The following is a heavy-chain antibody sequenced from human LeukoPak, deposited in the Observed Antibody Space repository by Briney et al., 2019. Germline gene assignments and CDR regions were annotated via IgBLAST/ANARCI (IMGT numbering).Heavy chain of an antibody. J-gene: IGHJ3*02. V-gene: IGHV3-21*01. CDR2: ISSSSSYI. D-gene: IGHD3-3*01. CDR3: ARAILKAAFDI. CDR1: GFTFSSYS. Sequence: GGSLRLSCAASGFTFSSYSMNWVRQAPGKGLEWVSSISSSSSYIYYADSVKGRFTISRDNAKNSLYLQMNSLRAEDTAVYYCARAILKAAFDIWGQGTMVTVSS.